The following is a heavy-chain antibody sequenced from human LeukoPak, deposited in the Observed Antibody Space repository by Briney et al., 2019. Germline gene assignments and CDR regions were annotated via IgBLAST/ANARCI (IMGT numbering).Heavy chain of an antibody. J-gene: IGHJ4*02. CDR1: GFTLSSYW. CDR3: ARHRSYYYDSSGYYSPFDY. D-gene: IGHD3-22*01. V-gene: IGHV3-7*01. Sequence: PGGSLRLSCAASGFTLSSYWMSGVRQAPGKGVEGVANIKQDGSEKYYVDSVKGRFTISRDNAKNSLYLQMNSLRAEDTAVYYCARHRSYYYDSSGYYSPFDYWGQGTLVTVSS. CDR2: IKQDGSEK.